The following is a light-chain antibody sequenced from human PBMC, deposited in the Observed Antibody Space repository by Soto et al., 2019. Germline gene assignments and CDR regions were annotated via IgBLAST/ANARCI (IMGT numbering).Light chain of an antibody. Sequence: DIQMTQSPSTLPASVGDRFAITCRARQSIDRWLAWYQQKPVKAPNVLIYDASSLGSGVPSRFSCSGSGTEFTLTSSSLQPDDFATYFCQQYQTYSTFGQGTRLE. V-gene: IGKV1-5*01. CDR1: QSIDRW. CDR2: DAS. J-gene: IGKJ5*01. CDR3: QQYQTYST.